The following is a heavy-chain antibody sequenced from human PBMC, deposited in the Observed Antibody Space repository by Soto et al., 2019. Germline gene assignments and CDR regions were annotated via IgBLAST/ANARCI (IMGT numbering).Heavy chain of an antibody. J-gene: IGHJ6*02. Sequence: GGSLRLSCAASGFTFNSYDMHWVRQAAGKGLEWVSAIGTAGDTYYPGSVKGRFTISRENAKNSLYLQMNSLRAEDTAVYYCARVGGWYSSSWYPLGMDVWGQGTTVTVSS. CDR2: IGTAGDT. CDR3: ARVGGWYSSSWYPLGMDV. V-gene: IGHV3-13*01. CDR1: GFTFNSYD. D-gene: IGHD6-13*01.